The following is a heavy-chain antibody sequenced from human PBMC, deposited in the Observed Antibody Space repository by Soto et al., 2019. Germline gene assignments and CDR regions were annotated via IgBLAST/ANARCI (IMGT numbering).Heavy chain of an antibody. CDR2: INSDGSST. CDR3: ARDPYAPSYYYYGMDV. Sequence: GGSLRLSCAASGFTFSSYWMHWVRQAPGKGLVWVSRINSDGSSTSYADSVKGRFTISRDNAKNTLYLQMNSLRAEDTAVYYCARDPYAPSYYYYGMDVWGQGTAVTVSS. CDR1: GFTFSSYW. J-gene: IGHJ6*02. V-gene: IGHV3-74*01.